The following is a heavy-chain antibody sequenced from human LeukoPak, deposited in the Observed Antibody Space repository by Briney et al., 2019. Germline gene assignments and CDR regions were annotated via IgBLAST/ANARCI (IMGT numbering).Heavy chain of an antibody. J-gene: IGHJ4*02. CDR3: TTLHCSGGSCDN. CDR1: GFTFGDYA. Sequence: GGSLRLSCTASGFTFGDYAMSWFRQAPGKGLEWVGFIRSKAYGGTTEYAASVKGRFTISRDDSKSIAYLQMNSLKTEDTAVYYCTTLHCSGGSCDNWGQGTLVTVSS. D-gene: IGHD2-15*01. CDR2: IRSKAYGGTT. V-gene: IGHV3-49*03.